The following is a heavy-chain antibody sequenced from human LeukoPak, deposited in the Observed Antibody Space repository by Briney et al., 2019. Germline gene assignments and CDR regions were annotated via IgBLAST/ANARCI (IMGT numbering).Heavy chain of an antibody. CDR1: GFSFNNYA. D-gene: IGHD4-17*01. CDR2: ISGNSDRT. Sequence: GGSLRLSCVGSGFSFNNYAMTWVRQAPGKGLEWVSSISGNSDRTYYADSVKGRFTISRDNSKNTVTLQMNSLRAEDTAVYSCAKGHGDYVPADYLQHWGQGTLVTVSS. CDR3: AKGHGDYVPADYLQH. J-gene: IGHJ1*01. V-gene: IGHV3-23*01.